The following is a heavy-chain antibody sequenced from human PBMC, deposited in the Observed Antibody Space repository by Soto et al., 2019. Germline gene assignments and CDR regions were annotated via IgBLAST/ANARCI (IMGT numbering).Heavy chain of an antibody. J-gene: IGHJ6*02. D-gene: IGHD6-19*01. CDR3: ATGPGYSSGWGYYYYGMDV. CDR2: ISAYNGNT. V-gene: IGHV1-18*04. Sequence: ASVKVSCKASGYTFTSYGISWVRQAPGQGLEWMGWISAYNGNTNYAQKLQGRVTMTTDTSTSTAYMELRSLRSDDTAVYYCATGPGYSSGWGYYYYGMDVWGQGTTVTASS. CDR1: GYTFTSYG.